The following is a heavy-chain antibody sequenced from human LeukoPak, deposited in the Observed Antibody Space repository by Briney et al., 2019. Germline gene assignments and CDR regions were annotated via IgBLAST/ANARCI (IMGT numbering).Heavy chain of an antibody. CDR2: ISGSADST. D-gene: IGHD5-24*01. CDR3: ARGLRGDY. J-gene: IGHJ4*02. Sequence: GGSLRLSCAASGFTFSTYAMSWVRQAPGKGLEWVSAISGSADSTYYADSVKGQFAISRDNSKNTLYLQMNSLRAEDTAVYYCARGLRGDYWGQGTLVTVSS. V-gene: IGHV3-23*01. CDR1: GFTFSTYA.